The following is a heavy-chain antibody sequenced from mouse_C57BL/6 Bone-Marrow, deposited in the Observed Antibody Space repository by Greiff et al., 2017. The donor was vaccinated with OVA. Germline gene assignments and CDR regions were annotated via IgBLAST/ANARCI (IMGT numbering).Heavy chain of an antibody. V-gene: IGHV1-54*01. CDR3: AREGEYGSKRRYFDC. Sequence: VQLQQSGAELVRPGTSVKVSCTASGYAFTNYAIEWVKQRPGQGLEWIGVINPGSGGTNYNDKFKGKSTLTADKSSSTAYMQLSSLTSEDSAVYFCAREGEYGSKRRYFDCWGKGTTLTVSS. CDR1: GYAFTNYA. J-gene: IGHJ2*01. CDR2: INPGSGGT. D-gene: IGHD1-1*01.